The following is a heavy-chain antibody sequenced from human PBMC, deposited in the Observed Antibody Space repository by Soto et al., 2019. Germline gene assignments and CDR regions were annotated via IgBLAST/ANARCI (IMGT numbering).Heavy chain of an antibody. CDR1: GFSLSTSGVG. J-gene: IGHJ4*02. D-gene: IGHD6-19*01. Sequence: QITLKESGPTLVKPTQTLTLTCTFSGFSLSTSGVGVGWIRQPPGKALEWLALIYWNDDKRYSPSLKSRLTITKDTSKNQVVLTMTNMDPVDTATYYCARRAGYSSGWPPFDYWGQGTLVTVSS. CDR2: IYWNDDK. CDR3: ARRAGYSSGWPPFDY. V-gene: IGHV2-5*01.